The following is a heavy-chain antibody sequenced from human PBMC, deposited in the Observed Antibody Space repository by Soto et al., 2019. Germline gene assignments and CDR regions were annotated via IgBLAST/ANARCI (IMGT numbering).Heavy chain of an antibody. V-gene: IGHV4-34*01. CDR2: INHSGST. D-gene: IGHD5-18*01. CDR3: ARGPRGYSYGYRYFDY. Sequence: SETLSLTCAVYGGSFSGYYWSWIRQPPGKGLEWIGEINHSGSTNYNPSLKSRVTISVDTSKNQFSLKLSSVTAADTAVYYCARGPRGYSYGYRYFDYWGQGTLVTVSS. CDR1: GGSFSGYY. J-gene: IGHJ4*02.